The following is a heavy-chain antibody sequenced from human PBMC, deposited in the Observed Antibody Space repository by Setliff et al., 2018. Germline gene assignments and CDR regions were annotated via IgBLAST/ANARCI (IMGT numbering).Heavy chain of an antibody. CDR2: INWSGGTA. D-gene: IGHD4-4*01. CDR3: AKGAHFSNYARVFGP. Sequence: GESLKISCAASGFTFKDYGMAWVRQSPGKGLEWVAGINWSGGTAGYADSVRGRFTISRDNAKSSVYLQMSSLRAEDTAFYFCAKGAHFSNYARVFGPWGQGTLVTVSS. J-gene: IGHJ5*02. CDR1: GFTFKDYG. V-gene: IGHV3-20*04.